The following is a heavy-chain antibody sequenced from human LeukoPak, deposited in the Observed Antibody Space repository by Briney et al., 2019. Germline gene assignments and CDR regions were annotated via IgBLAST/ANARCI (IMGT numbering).Heavy chain of an antibody. CDR2: ISYDGSNK. D-gene: IGHD6-19*01. J-gene: IGHJ4*02. CDR1: GFTFGPYT. Sequence: GGSLRLSCAASGFTFGPYTMNWVRQAPGKGLEWVAVISYDGSNKYYADSVKGRFTISRDNSKNTLYLQMNSLRAEDTAVYYCAKGFHQIAVAGNPENYWGQGTLVTVSS. CDR3: AKGFHQIAVAGNPENY. V-gene: IGHV3-30*04.